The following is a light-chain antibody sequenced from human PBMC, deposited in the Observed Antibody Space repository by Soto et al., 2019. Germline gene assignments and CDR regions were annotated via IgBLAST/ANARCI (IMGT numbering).Light chain of an antibody. CDR2: GAS. Sequence: IGLAQSPGTLSLSPGARATLSCRASQSVSNDYLAWYPQKPGQAPRLLIYGASNRATGIPDRFSGSGYGTVFTLTISRLEHEDSAVYYCQQYGSSGTFGQGTKVDIK. CDR1: QSVSNDY. CDR3: QQYGSSGT. V-gene: IGKV3-20*01. J-gene: IGKJ1*01.